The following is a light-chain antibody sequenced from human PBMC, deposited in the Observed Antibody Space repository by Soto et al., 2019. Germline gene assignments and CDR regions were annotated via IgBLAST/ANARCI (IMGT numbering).Light chain of an antibody. CDR1: QSVSSN. V-gene: IGKV3-20*01. CDR3: QQYGSSGT. J-gene: IGKJ1*01. Sequence: EIVMTQSPGTLSVSPGERATLSYRASQSVSSNLAWYRQKPGQAPRLLIYDASNRATGIPDRFSGSGSGTDFTLTISRLEPEDFAVYYCQQYGSSGTFGQGTKVDIK. CDR2: DAS.